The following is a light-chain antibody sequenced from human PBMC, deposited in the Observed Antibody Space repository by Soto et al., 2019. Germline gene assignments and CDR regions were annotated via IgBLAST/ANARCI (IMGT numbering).Light chain of an antibody. CDR1: SSDVGTYSL. J-gene: IGLJ2*01. V-gene: IGLV2-23*03. CDR2: EGS. CDR3: CSYAGSSTFV. Sequence: QSVLTQPASVSGSPGQSITISCTGTSSDVGTYSLVSWYQQHPGKAPKLMIYEGSKRPSGVSNRFSGSKSGNTASLTISGLQAEDEADYYCCSYAGSSTFVFGGGTKLTVL.